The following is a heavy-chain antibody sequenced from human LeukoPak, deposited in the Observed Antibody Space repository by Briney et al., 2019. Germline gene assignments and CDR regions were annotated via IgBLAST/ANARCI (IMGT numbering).Heavy chain of an antibody. V-gene: IGHV3-23*01. D-gene: IGHD3-9*01. Sequence: GGSLRLSCAASGLTFSSYAVSWVRQAPGKGLKWVSAISGSGGSTYYTDSVKGRFTISRDNSKNTLYLQMNSLRAEDTAVYYCAKASRGGLRYFDWLSDYWGQGTLVTVSS. CDR3: AKASRGGLRYFDWLSDY. CDR2: ISGSGGST. CDR1: GLTFSSYA. J-gene: IGHJ4*02.